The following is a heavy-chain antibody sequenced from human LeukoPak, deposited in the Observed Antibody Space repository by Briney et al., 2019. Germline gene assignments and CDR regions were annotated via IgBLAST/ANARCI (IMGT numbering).Heavy chain of an antibody. CDR3: ARAGSGYYSGGDS. V-gene: IGHV4-59*01. D-gene: IGHD3-22*01. Sequence: SETLSLTCTVSGGSISSYYWSWIRQPPGKGLEWIGYIYYSGSTNYNPSLKSRVTISVDTSKNQFSLKLSSVTAADTAVYYCARAGSGYYSGGDSWGQGILVTVSS. CDR2: IYYSGST. J-gene: IGHJ4*02. CDR1: GGSISSYY.